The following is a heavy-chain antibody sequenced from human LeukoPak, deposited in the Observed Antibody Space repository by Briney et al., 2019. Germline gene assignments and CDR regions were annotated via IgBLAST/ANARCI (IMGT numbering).Heavy chain of an antibody. D-gene: IGHD3-10*01. V-gene: IGHV4-34*01. CDR1: GGSLSNYY. CDR3: ARGPASGSDFAWFDP. J-gene: IGHJ5*02. Sequence: ETLSLTFAFYGGSLSNYYWSWIRQPPGQGLEWIGEINHSGSTKFNPSLKIRVTILVAMSKIQFSLELRSVTAADTAVYYCARGPASGSDFAWFDPWGQGTLVTVSS. CDR2: INHSGST.